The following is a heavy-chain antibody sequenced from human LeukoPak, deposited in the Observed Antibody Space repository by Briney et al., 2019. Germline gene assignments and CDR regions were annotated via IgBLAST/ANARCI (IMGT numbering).Heavy chain of an antibody. J-gene: IGHJ6*03. V-gene: IGHV3-21*01. Sequence: GGSLRLSCAASGFTFSSYSMNWVRQAPGKGLEWVSSISSSSSYIYYADSVKGRFTISRDNAKNSLYLQMNSLRAEDTAVYYCAKASRQDYRNFLGYYYMDVWGKGTTVTVSS. CDR1: GFTFSSYS. CDR3: AKASRQDYRNFLGYYYMDV. CDR2: ISSSSSYI. D-gene: IGHD4-11*01.